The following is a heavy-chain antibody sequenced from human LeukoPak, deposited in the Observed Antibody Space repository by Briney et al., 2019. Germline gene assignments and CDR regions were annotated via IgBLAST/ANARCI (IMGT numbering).Heavy chain of an antibody. J-gene: IGHJ5*02. CDR3: ATDSSGYYDNWFDP. Sequence: ASVKVSCKASGYTFTSYAMNWVRQAPGQGLEWMGWINTNTGNPTYARGFTGRFVFSVESSVSTAYLQISSLKAEDTAVYYCATDSSGYYDNWFDPWGQGTLVTVSS. CDR2: INTNTGNP. CDR1: GYTFTSYA. D-gene: IGHD3-22*01. V-gene: IGHV7-4-1*02.